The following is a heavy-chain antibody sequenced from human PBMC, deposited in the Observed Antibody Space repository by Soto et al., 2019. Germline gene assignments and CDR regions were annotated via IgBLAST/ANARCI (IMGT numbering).Heavy chain of an antibody. D-gene: IGHD1-1*01. Sequence: SVKVSCKASGGTFSSYTISWVRQAPGQGLEWMGRIIPILGIANYAQKFQGRVTITADKSTSTAYMELSSLRSEDTAVYYCAIFKADHDGAFDIWGQGTMVTVSS. CDR3: AIFKADHDGAFDI. CDR1: GGTFSSYT. V-gene: IGHV1-69*02. J-gene: IGHJ3*02. CDR2: IIPILGIA.